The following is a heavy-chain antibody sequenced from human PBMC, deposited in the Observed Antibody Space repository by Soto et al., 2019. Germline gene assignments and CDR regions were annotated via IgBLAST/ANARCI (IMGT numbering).Heavy chain of an antibody. V-gene: IGHV3-9*01. Sequence: EVQLVESGGGLVQPGRSLRLSCVASGFRFDDYAMHWVRQAPGKGLELVSGISWDSNSIGYADSVKGRFTISRDSAKNALYLQMNSLRAEDTALYYCVKDIEENQLLYDAFDIWGQGTMVTVSS. CDR2: ISWDSNSI. D-gene: IGHD2-2*01. CDR3: VKDIEENQLLYDAFDI. J-gene: IGHJ3*02. CDR1: GFRFDDYA.